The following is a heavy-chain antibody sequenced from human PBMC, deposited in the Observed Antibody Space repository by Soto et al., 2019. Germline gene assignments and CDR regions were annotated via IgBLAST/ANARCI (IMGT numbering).Heavy chain of an antibody. D-gene: IGHD1-20*01. V-gene: IGHV3-30-3*01. CDR3: ARGPVTGTPPQYNWFDP. J-gene: IGHJ5*02. CDR2: ISYDGSNK. Sequence: QVQLVESGGGVVQPGRSLRLSCAASGFTFSSYAMHWVRQAPGKGLEWVAVISYDGSNKYYADSVKGRFTISRDNSKNTLYLQMNSLRAEYTAVYYCARGPVTGTPPQYNWFDPWGQGTLVTVSS. CDR1: GFTFSSYA.